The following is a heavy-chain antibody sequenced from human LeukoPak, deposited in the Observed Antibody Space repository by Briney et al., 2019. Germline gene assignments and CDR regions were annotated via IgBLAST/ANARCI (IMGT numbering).Heavy chain of an antibody. D-gene: IGHD3-10*01. V-gene: IGHV7-4-1*02. J-gene: IGHJ6*02. CDR1: GYTFTSYA. CDR3: ARYVLLWFGEPPAEGMDV. Sequence: ASVTVSCKASGYTFTSYAMNWVRQAPGQGLGWMGWINTNTGNPTYAQGFTGRFVFSLDTSVSTAYLQISSLKAEDTAVYYCARYVLLWFGEPPAEGMDVWGQGTTVTVSS. CDR2: INTNTGNP.